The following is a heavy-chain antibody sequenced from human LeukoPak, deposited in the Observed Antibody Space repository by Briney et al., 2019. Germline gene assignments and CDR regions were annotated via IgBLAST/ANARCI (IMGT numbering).Heavy chain of an antibody. V-gene: IGHV3-23*01. CDR1: GFTFSSYA. D-gene: IGHD1-26*01. CDR3: AKTGVIVGATGGPGDY. J-gene: IGHJ4*02. Sequence: GGSLRLSCAASGFTFSSYAMSWVRQAPGKGLEWVSAISGSGGSTYYADSVKGRFTISRDNSKNTLYLQMNSLRAEDTAVYYCAKTGVIVGATGGPGDYWGQGTLVTVSS. CDR2: ISGSGGST.